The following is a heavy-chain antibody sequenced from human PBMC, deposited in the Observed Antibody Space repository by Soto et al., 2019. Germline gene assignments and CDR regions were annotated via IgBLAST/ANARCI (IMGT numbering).Heavy chain of an antibody. Sequence: EVQLLESGGGLFRPGGSLRLSCAASAFTFTNYAMNWVRQAPGKGLEWVSVISGSGGSASYADSVQGRFTISRDNSKNTLYLQMNSLRVEDTARYYCVREDSAWDSRGSFDFWGRGTMVTV. CDR3: VREDSAWDSRGSFDF. CDR2: ISGSGGSA. V-gene: IGHV3-23*01. D-gene: IGHD6-19*01. J-gene: IGHJ3*01. CDR1: AFTFTNYA.